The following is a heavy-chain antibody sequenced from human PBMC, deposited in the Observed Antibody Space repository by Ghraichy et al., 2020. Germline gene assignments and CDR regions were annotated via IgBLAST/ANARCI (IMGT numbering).Heavy chain of an antibody. D-gene: IGHD3-3*01. CDR3: ARTFWSGYSTFDY. J-gene: IGHJ4*02. Sequence: GGSLRLSCAASGFTVSSNYMSWVRQAPGKGLEWVSVIYSGGSTYYADSVKGRFTISRDNSKNTLYLQMNSLRAEDTAVYYCARTFWSGYSTFDYWGQGTLVTVSS. CDR2: IYSGGST. V-gene: IGHV3-53*01. CDR1: GFTVSSNY.